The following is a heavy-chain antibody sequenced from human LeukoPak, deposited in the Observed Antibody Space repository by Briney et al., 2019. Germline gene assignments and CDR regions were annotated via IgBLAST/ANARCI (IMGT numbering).Heavy chain of an antibody. CDR1: GGSISSYY. V-gene: IGHV4-59*08. D-gene: IGHD6-6*01. J-gene: IGHJ4*02. CDR2: IYYSGST. CDR3: ARARIAARRYYIDY. Sequence: SETLSLTCTVSGGSISSYYWSWIRQPPGKGLEWIGYIYYSGSTNYNPSLKSRVTISVDTSKNQFSLKLSSVTAADTAVYYCARARIAARRYYIDYGGQGTLVTVSS.